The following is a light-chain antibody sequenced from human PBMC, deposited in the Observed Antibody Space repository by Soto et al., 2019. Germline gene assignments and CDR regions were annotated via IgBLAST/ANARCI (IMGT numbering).Light chain of an antibody. CDR1: QDISNY. CDR3: QQDDNLPPLT. J-gene: IGKJ4*01. CDR2: DAS. Sequence: DIQMTQSPSSLSASVGDRVTITCQASQDISNYLNWYQQKPGKAPKLLIYDASNLETGGPSRFSGSGSGTDFTFTIRSLQPEDIATYYCQQDDNLPPLTFGGGTKVEIK. V-gene: IGKV1-33*01.